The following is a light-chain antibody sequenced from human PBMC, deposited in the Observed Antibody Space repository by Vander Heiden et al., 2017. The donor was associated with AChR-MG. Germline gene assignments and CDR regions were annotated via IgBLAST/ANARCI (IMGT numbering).Light chain of an antibody. Sequence: IVMTPSPATLSVSPGERANLSCRTSQSFTRKLAWYQHKPGQAPRLLYYDAASRAAGISARFSGRGSGTEFTLTISSLQSEDVAVYYCHQYYSWPRTFGQGTKVEIK. CDR2: DAA. CDR1: QSFTRK. CDR3: HQYYSWPRT. V-gene: IGKV3-15*01. J-gene: IGKJ1*01.